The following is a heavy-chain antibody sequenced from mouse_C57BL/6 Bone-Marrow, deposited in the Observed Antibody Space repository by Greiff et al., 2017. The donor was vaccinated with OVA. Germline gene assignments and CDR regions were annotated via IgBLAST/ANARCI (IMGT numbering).Heavy chain of an antibody. CDR3: ALTYYDSPFAY. CDR2: IWWDDDK. Sequence: QVTLKESGPGILQPSQTLSLTCSFSGFSLSTYGMGVGWIRQPSGKGLEWLAHIWWDDDKYYNPALKSRLTLAKDTSKNQVLLKSATVDTADTDTYDCALTYYDSPFAYWGQGTLVTVSA. V-gene: IGHV8-8*01. D-gene: IGHD2-10*01. J-gene: IGHJ3*01. CDR1: GFSLSTYGMG.